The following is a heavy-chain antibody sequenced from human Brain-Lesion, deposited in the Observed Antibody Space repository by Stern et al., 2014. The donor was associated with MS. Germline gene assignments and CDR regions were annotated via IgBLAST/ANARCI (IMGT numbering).Heavy chain of an antibody. CDR1: GYIFIGYY. CDR2: INPNTGGT. CDR3: ARDHYLGMDV. Sequence: VQLEESGAEVKKPGASVKVSCKTSGYIFIGYYIHWVRQAPGQGLEWMAWINPNTGGTKYAQKFQGRVTMSRDTSISTAYVELSSLTSDDTAVYYCARDHYLGMDVWGQGTTVTVSS. V-gene: IGHV1-2*02. J-gene: IGHJ6*02. D-gene: IGHD1-26*01.